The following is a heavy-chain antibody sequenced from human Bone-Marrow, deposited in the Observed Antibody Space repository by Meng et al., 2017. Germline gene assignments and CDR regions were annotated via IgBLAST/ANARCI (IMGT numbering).Heavy chain of an antibody. CDR1: GFTFSSFE. V-gene: IGHV3-48*03. D-gene: IGHD3-3*01. CDR2: ISSSGSTT. Sequence: GEFLKTLRAASGFTFSSFEMNGVRQAPGKGPEWVSYISSSGSTTYYADSVKGRFTISRDNDKNSLYLQMNSLRAEDTAVYYCARNGWYYDFWSGYYPNDAFDIWGQGTMVTVSS. J-gene: IGHJ3*02. CDR3: ARNGWYYDFWSGYYPNDAFDI.